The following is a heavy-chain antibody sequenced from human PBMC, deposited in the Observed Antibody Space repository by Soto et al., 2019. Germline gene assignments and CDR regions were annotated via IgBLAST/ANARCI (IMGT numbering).Heavy chain of an antibody. J-gene: IGHJ3*02. Sequence: ASVKVSCKASGYTFTSYGISWVRQAPGQGLEWMGWISAYNDNTNYAQKLQGRVTMTTDTSTSTAYMELRSLRSDDTAVYYCASGIAVAGGDAFDIWGQGTMVTVSS. CDR3: ASGIAVAGGDAFDI. D-gene: IGHD6-19*01. CDR1: GYTFTSYG. CDR2: ISAYNDNT. V-gene: IGHV1-18*01.